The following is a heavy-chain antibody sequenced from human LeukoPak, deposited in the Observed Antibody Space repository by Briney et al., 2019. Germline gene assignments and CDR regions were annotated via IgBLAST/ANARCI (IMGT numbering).Heavy chain of an antibody. CDR3: THRRVAFGLEY. Sequence: CGPTLVKPTQTLPLTLTFSGVSLSTRGGGGGCVRQPPGKALGRLAIIYWHDETHYSPSLKSRLTITKDTSKNQVVLTMTNMDPMDTATYYCTHRRVAFGLEYWGQGNLVTVSS. J-gene: IGHJ4*02. D-gene: IGHD3-3*01. V-gene: IGHV2-5*01. CDR1: GVSLSTRGGG. CDR2: IYWHDET.